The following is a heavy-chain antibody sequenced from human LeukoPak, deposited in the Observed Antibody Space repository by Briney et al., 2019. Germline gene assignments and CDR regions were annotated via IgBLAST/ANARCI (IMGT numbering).Heavy chain of an antibody. V-gene: IGHV3-21*01. J-gene: IGHJ4*02. CDR3: ASASSGRVDY. D-gene: IGHD3-22*01. Sequence: GGSLRLSCAASGFTFSSYSMNWVRQAPGKGLEWVSSISSSSSYIYYADSVKGRFTISRGNAKNSLYLQMNSLRAEDTAVYYCASASSGRVDYWGQGTLVTVSS. CDR2: ISSSSSYI. CDR1: GFTFSSYS.